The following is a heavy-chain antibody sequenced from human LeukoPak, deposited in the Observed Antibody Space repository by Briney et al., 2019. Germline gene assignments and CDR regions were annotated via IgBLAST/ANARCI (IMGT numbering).Heavy chain of an antibody. CDR3: ARCDGDYDLGWFDP. CDR1: GYSISSGYY. CDR2: IYHSGST. J-gene: IGHJ5*02. Sequence: PSETLSLTCTVSGYSISSGYYWGWIRQPPGKGLEWIGSIYHSGSTYYNPSLKSRVTISVDTSKNQFSLKLSSVTAADTAVYYCARCDGDYDLGWFDPWGRGTLVTVSS. D-gene: IGHD4-17*01. V-gene: IGHV4-38-2*02.